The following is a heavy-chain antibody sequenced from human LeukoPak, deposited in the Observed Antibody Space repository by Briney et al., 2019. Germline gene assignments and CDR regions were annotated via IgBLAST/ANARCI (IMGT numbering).Heavy chain of an antibody. CDR2: ISSSSSTI. CDR1: GFTFSSYS. CDR3: ARSLWFGESSPDY. V-gene: IGHV3-48*04. D-gene: IGHD3-10*01. J-gene: IGHJ4*02. Sequence: GGSLRLSCAASGFTFSSYSMNWVRQAPGKGLEWVSYISSSSSTIYYADSVKGRFTISRDNAKNTLYLQMNSLRAEDTAVYYCARSLWFGESSPDYWGQGTLVTVSS.